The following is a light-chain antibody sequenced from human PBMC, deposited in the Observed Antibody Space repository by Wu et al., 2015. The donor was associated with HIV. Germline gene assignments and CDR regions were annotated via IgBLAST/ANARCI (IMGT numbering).Light chain of an antibody. J-gene: IGKJ2*01. CDR2: GAS. V-gene: IGKV3-15*01. CDR1: QSVSSN. CDR3: QQYNNWPSGGHV. Sequence: EIVMTQSPATLSVSPGERATLSCRASQSVSSNLAWYQRKPGQAPRLLIYGASTRATGIPARFSGSGSGTEFTLTISSMQSEDFAVYYCQQYNNWPSGGHVFGRGDQGWRS.